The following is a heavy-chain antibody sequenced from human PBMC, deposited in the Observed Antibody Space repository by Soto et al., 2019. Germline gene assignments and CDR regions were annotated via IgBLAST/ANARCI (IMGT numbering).Heavy chain of an antibody. CDR3: AKKEAYYYESSGYYYIKY. D-gene: IGHD3-22*01. Sequence: GVLRLSCAASGFTFSSYAMSWVRQAPGKGLEWVSIISGSGGRTHYADSVKGRFTISRDNSRNTLYLQMNSLRAEDTAVYFCAKKEAYYYESSGYYYIKYWGQGTLVTVSS. J-gene: IGHJ4*02. CDR2: ISGSGGRT. V-gene: IGHV3-23*01. CDR1: GFTFSSYA.